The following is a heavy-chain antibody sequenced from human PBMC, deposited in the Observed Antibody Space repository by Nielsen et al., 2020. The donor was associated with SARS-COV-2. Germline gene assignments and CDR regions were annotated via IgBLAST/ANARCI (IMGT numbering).Heavy chain of an antibody. J-gene: IGHJ3*02. CDR2: ISYDGSNK. CDR3: ARGGFAAALAFDI. D-gene: IGHD6-13*01. CDR1: GFTFSSYG. Sequence: GESLKISCAASGFTFSSYGMHWVRQAPGKGLEWVAVISYDGSNKYYADSVKGRFTISRDNSKNTLYLQMNRLRAEDTAVYYCARGGFAAALAFDIWGQGTMVTVSS. V-gene: IGHV3-30*03.